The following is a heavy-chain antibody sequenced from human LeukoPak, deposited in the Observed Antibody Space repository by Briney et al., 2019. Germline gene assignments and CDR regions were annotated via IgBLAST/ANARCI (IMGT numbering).Heavy chain of an antibody. V-gene: IGHV4-30-4*01. CDR1: GGSISSGDYY. CDR2: IYYSGGT. J-gene: IGHJ4*02. CDR3: ARSEYYYDSSGSRPLWYFDY. D-gene: IGHD3-22*01. Sequence: SQTLSLTCTVSGGSISSGDYYWSWIRQPPGKGLEWIGYIYYSGGTYYNPSLKSRVTISVDTSKNQFSLKLSSVTAADTAVYYCARSEYYYDSSGSRPLWYFDYWGQGTLVTVSS.